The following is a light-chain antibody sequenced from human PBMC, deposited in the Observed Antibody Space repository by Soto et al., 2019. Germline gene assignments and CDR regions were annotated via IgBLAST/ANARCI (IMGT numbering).Light chain of an antibody. J-gene: IGKJ5*01. Sequence: DVVMTQSPLSLPVTLGQPASISCRSNQSLVHSDGIAYFSWFQQRPGRSPRRLIYKVSNRDSGGPAGFSGSASGTDFALEISRGEAVDGGVHYCTHGTYWPGTFGQGTRLEIK. CDR3: THGTYWPGT. V-gene: IGKV2-30*02. CDR2: KVS. CDR1: QSLVHSDGIAY.